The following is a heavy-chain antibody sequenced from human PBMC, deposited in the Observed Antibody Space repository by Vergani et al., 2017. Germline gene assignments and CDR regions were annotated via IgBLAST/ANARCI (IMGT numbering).Heavy chain of an antibody. Sequence: QLQLQESGPGLVKPSETLSLTCTVSGGSISSSSYYWGWIRQPPGTGLEWIGSIYYSGSTYYNPSRKSRVPISVDTSKNQFSLKLSSVTAADTAVYYCARSGPAAAGLDDAFDIWGQGTMVTVSS. CDR1: GGSISSSSYY. J-gene: IGHJ3*02. D-gene: IGHD6-13*01. V-gene: IGHV4-39*01. CDR2: IYYSGST. CDR3: ARSGPAAAGLDDAFDI.